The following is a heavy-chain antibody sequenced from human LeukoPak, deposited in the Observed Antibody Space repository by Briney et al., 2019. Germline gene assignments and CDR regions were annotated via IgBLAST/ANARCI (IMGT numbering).Heavy chain of an antibody. J-gene: IGHJ4*02. CDR1: GFSFSDAW. D-gene: IGHD1-26*01. CDR2: IKSKADGGTT. CDR3: TTGYSRAGWDGH. Sequence: GGSLRLSCAASGFSFSDAWMNWVRQAPGKGLEWVGRIKSKADGGTTDYAAPVKGRFSISRDDSKNTLSVQMNSLITEDTAVYFCTTGYSRAGWDGHWGQGALVTVSS. V-gene: IGHV3-15*01.